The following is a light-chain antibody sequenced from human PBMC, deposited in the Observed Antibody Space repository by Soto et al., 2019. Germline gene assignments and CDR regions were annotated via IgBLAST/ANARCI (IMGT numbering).Light chain of an antibody. CDR2: AAS. V-gene: IGKV1-27*01. Sequence: DVQMTQSPSSLSASVGDTVTITCRASQGIAFYLAWFQQRPGKAPNLLISAASNMQSGVPSRFSGSGSGTDFTLTISSLQPEDVATYYCPKYDTSPFTFGPGTRVEVK. J-gene: IGKJ3*01. CDR3: PKYDTSPFT. CDR1: QGIAFY.